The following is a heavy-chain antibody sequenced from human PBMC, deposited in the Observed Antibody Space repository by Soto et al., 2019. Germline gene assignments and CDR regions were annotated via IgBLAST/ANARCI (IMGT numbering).Heavy chain of an antibody. J-gene: IGHJ4*02. CDR1: GYTFTSFY. D-gene: IGHD3-10*01. V-gene: IGHV1-46*01. CDR2: INPSGGST. Sequence: QVQLVQSGAEVRKPGASVKVSCKASGYTFTSFYMHWVRQAPGQGLEWMGRINPSGGSTTYAQKFEGRVSMTRDTSTRTFFMDLSSLSSEDTAVYYCARDWEYYGTGAYSFDYWGQGTLVTVSS. CDR3: ARDWEYYGTGAYSFDY.